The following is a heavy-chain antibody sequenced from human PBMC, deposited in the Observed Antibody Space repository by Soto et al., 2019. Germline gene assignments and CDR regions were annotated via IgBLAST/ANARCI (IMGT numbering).Heavy chain of an antibody. V-gene: IGHV4-34*01. CDR1: GGSFSGFY. J-gene: IGHJ6*02. Sequence: SETLSLTCAVSGGSFSGFYWTWIRQPPGEGLEWIGEINHSGTTNFNPSLRSRLTISLDSSRKHFSLKLTSMTAADAAVYYCARADRTLVTSYGLDVWGQGTTVTVSS. CDR2: INHSGTT. CDR3: ARADRTLVTSYGLDV. D-gene: IGHD2-21*02.